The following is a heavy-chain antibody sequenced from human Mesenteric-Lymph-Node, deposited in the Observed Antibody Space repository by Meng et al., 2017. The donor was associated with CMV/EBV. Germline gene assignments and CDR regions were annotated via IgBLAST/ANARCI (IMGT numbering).Heavy chain of an antibody. CDR2: IYRSGST. CDR1: GYSISSGYY. D-gene: IGHD1-14*01. V-gene: IGHV4-38-2*02. Sequence: SETLSLTCTVSGYSISSGYYWGWIRQPPGKGLEWIGNIYRSGSTYYNPSLKSRVTISVDTSKNQFSLKLSSVIAADTAVYYCARDSIKTDFWGQGTLVTVSS. J-gene: IGHJ4*02. CDR3: ARDSIKTDF.